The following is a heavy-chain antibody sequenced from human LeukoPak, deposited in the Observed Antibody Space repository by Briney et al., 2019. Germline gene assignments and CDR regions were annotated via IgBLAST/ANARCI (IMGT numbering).Heavy chain of an antibody. CDR2: MYYSGTT. Sequence: SETLSLTCTVSGGSISSYYWSWIRQSPGKGLEWIGYMYYSGTTKYNPSLRSRVTISADTSTNQFSLELSSVTAADTAVYYCAGHQIYVDTAMVDYFDYWGRGTLVTVSS. CDR3: AGHQIYVDTAMVDYFDY. J-gene: IGHJ4*02. D-gene: IGHD5-18*01. V-gene: IGHV4-59*01. CDR1: GGSISSYY.